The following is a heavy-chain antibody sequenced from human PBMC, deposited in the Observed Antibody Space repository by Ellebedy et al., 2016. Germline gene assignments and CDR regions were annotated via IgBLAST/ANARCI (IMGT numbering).Heavy chain of an antibody. CDR3: AKDSYYGSGSSIYFDS. Sequence: GGSLRLSCAASGFTFSNYALSWVRQAPGKGLEWVSAITSGGTTHYADFGKGRFTISRDNSKNTLYLQMNSLRAEDTALYYCAKDSYYGSGSSIYFDSWGQGTLVTVSS. CDR1: GFTFSNYA. V-gene: IGHV3-23*01. CDR2: ITSGGTT. D-gene: IGHD3-10*01. J-gene: IGHJ4*02.